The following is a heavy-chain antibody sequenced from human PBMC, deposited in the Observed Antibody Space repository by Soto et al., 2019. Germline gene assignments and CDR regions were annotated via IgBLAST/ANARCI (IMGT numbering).Heavy chain of an antibody. J-gene: IGHJ6*02. Sequence: SETLSLTCTVSGGSVSSGSYYWSWIRQPPGKGLEWIGYIYYSGSTNYNPSLKSRVTISVDTSKNQFSLKLSSVAAADTAVYYCARDSGVVRYYYYYGMDVWGQGTTVTVSS. D-gene: IGHD3-3*01. CDR1: GGSVSSGSYY. CDR2: IYYSGST. CDR3: ARDSGVVRYYYYYGMDV. V-gene: IGHV4-61*01.